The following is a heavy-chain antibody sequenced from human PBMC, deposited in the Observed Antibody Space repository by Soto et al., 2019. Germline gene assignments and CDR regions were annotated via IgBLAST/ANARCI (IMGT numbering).Heavy chain of an antibody. CDR1: GGTFSSYA. CDR2: IIPIFGTA. CDR3: ALHIVVVTAIVEFDY. Sequence: SVKVSCKASGGTFSSYAISWVRQAPGQGLEWMGGIIPIFGTANYAQKFQGRVTITADESTSTAYMELSSLRSEDTAVYYCALHIVVVTAIVEFDYWGQGTLVTVS. D-gene: IGHD2-21*02. V-gene: IGHV1-69*13. J-gene: IGHJ4*02.